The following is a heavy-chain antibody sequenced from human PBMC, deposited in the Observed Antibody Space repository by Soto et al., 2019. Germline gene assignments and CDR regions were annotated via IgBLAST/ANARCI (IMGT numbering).Heavy chain of an antibody. CDR3: AKDRLGSWNYPPALFDS. V-gene: IGHV3-23*01. CDR2: ISGSGGST. CDR1: GFTFSSYA. Sequence: PGGSLRLSCAASGFTFSSYAMSWVRQAPGKGLEWVSAISGSGGSTYYADSVKGRFTISRDNSKNTLYLQMNSLRAEDTAVYYCAKDRLGSWNYPPALFDSWGQGSLVIVSS. J-gene: IGHJ5*01. D-gene: IGHD1-7*01.